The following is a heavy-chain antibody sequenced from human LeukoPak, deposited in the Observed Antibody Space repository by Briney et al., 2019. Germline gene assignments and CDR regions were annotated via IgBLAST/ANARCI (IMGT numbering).Heavy chain of an antibody. D-gene: IGHD3-10*01. Sequence: ASVKVSCKASGYTFTNYGISWVRQAPGQGLEWMGWISAYNGLQGRVTMTTDTSTSTAYMGLKSLRSDDTAVYYCARGYGSGSSNWFDPWGQGTLVTVSS. J-gene: IGHJ5*02. CDR1: GYTFTNYG. CDR2: ISAYNG. V-gene: IGHV1-18*01. CDR3: ARGYGSGSSNWFDP.